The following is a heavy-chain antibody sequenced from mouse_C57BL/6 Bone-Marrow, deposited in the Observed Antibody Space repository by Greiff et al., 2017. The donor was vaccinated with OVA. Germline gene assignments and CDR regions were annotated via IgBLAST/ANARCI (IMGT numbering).Heavy chain of an antibody. Sequence: QVQLQQSGAELARPGASVKLSCKASGYTFTSYGISWVKQRTGQGLEWIGEIYPSSGNTYYNEKFKGKATLTADKSSRTAYMVLLSLTSEDAAVYFCAREGITLRDDWGQGTSVTVSS. V-gene: IGHV1-81*01. D-gene: IGHD1-1*01. J-gene: IGHJ4*01. CDR2: IYPSSGNT. CDR3: AREGITLRDD. CDR1: GYTFTSYG.